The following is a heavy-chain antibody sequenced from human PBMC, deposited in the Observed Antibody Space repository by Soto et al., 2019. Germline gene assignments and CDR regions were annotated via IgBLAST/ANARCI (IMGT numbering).Heavy chain of an antibody. CDR1: GGSISSSSYY. CDR2: IYYSGST. J-gene: IGHJ5*02. CDR3: ARLCYGSGILGDWFDP. Sequence: QLQLQESGPGLVKPSETLSLTCTVSGGSISSSSYYWGWIRQPPGKGLEWIGSIYYSGSTYYNPSLKSRVTISVDTSKNQFSLKLSSVTAADTAVYYCARLCYGSGILGDWFDPWGQGTLVTVSS. D-gene: IGHD3-10*01. V-gene: IGHV4-39*01.